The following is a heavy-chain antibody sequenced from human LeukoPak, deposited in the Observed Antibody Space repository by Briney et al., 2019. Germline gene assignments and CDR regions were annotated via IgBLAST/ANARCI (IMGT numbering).Heavy chain of an antibody. Sequence: ASVKVSCKASGYTFTDYYVHWVRLVPGQGLEWMARINPNSGDTNYAQTLQGRVTMTRDTSISTVYMELSGLRSDDTAVYYCARDLSSTSNWELDYWGQGTLVTVSS. CDR2: INPNSGDT. J-gene: IGHJ4*02. CDR1: GYTFTDYY. D-gene: IGHD7-27*01. CDR3: ARDLSSTSNWELDY. V-gene: IGHV1-2*06.